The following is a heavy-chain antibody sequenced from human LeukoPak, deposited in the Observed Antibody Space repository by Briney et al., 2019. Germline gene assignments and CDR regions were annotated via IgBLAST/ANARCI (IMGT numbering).Heavy chain of an antibody. Sequence: PGGSLRLSCAASGFTFSSYGMHWVRQAPGKGLEWVAVISYDGSNKYYADSVKGRFTISRDSSKNTLYLQMNSLRAEDTAVYYCAKDLASGGNRLDAFAIWGQGTMVTVSS. V-gene: IGHV3-30*18. D-gene: IGHD2-15*01. CDR1: GFTFSSYG. CDR2: ISYDGSNK. J-gene: IGHJ3*02. CDR3: AKDLASGGNRLDAFAI.